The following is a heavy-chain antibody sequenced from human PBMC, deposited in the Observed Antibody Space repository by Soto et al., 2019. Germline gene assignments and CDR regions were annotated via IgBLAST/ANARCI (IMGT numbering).Heavy chain of an antibody. CDR1: GYTFTNYH. J-gene: IGHJ4*02. D-gene: IGHD2-21*01. Sequence: GASVKVSCKASGYTFTNYHIHWVRQAPEDGLEWMGRINPSGGTTIYAQKFHGRVTMTRDTSTSTVYMELSSLRSEDTAVYYCAQEVLIDLNYFDYWGQGALDIVSS. V-gene: IGHV1-46*01. CDR3: AQEVLIDLNYFDY. CDR2: INPSGGTT.